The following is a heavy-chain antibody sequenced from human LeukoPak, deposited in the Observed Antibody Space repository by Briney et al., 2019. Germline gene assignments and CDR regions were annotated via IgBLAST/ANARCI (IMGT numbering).Heavy chain of an antibody. CDR1: GFTFSSYE. CDR2: LGSDGRT. D-gene: IGHD3-10*02. V-gene: IGHV3-23*01. Sequence: GGSLRLSCAASGFTFSSYEMNWVRQAPGKGLEWVSGLGSDGRTHYADSVKGRFTTSRDQSKNTVYLQMNSLRAEDTAVYYCAELGITMIGGVWGKGTTVTISS. CDR3: AELGITMIGGV. J-gene: IGHJ6*04.